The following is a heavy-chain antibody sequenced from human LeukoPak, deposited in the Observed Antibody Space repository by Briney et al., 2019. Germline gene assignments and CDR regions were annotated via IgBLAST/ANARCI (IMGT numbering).Heavy chain of an antibody. D-gene: IGHD3-22*01. J-gene: IGHJ4*02. V-gene: IGHV1-3*01. Sequence: ASVKVSCKASGYTFTSYAMHWVRQAPGQRLEWMGWINAGNGNTKYSQKFQGRVTITRDTSTSTVYMELSSLRSEDTAVYYCARGREYYDSSGYSFDYWGQGTLVTVSS. CDR1: GYTFTSYA. CDR3: ARGREYYDSSGYSFDY. CDR2: INAGNGNT.